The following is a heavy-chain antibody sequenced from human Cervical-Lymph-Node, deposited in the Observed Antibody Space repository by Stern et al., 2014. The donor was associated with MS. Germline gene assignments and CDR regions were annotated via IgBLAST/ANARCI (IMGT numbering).Heavy chain of an antibody. J-gene: IGHJ4*02. CDR2: IKYDGSET. CDR1: GFTFRNYW. CDR3: ARADFVGLDY. D-gene: IGHD2-21*01. V-gene: IGHV3-7*01. Sequence: EVQLVESGGGLVQPGGSLSLSCEASGFTFRNYWMTWVRQAPGRGLEWVANIKYDGSETHYVDSVKGRFTVSRDNTKNSLFLQMSSLRAEDTSIYYCARADFVGLDYWGPGTLVIVSS.